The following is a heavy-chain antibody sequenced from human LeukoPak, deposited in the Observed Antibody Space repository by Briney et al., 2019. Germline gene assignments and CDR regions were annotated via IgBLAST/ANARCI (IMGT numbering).Heavy chain of an antibody. CDR2: ISRSGSTI. J-gene: IGHJ3*02. CDR3: ARHRSGGSQDDAFDI. D-gene: IGHD2-15*01. V-gene: IGHV3-11*01. CDR1: GFTFSDYY. Sequence: PGGSLRLSCAASGFTFSDYYMNWIRQAPGKGLECVSYISRSGSTISYADSVKGRFTISRDNAKNSLYLQMNSLRAEDTAVYYCARHRSGGSQDDAFDIWGQGTMVTVSS.